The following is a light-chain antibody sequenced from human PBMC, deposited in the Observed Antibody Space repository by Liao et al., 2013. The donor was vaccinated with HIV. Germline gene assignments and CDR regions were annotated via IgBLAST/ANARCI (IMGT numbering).Light chain of an antibody. CDR1: YIGTKT. V-gene: IGLV3-21*01. CDR2: YDI. Sequence: SYVLTQPPSVSVAPGKTARITCGADYIGTKTVHWYQQKPGQAPVLVIYYDIDRPSGIPERFSGSNSGDTATLTITGTQPVDEADYFCQAWDNSIAMFGGGTRVTVL. J-gene: IGLJ3*02. CDR3: QAWDNSIAM.